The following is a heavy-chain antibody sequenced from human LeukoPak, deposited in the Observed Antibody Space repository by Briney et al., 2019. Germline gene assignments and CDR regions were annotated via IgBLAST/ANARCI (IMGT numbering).Heavy chain of an antibody. CDR2: ISAYNGNT. D-gene: IGHD6-6*01. CDR1: RYTFTGYY. V-gene: IGHV1-18*04. J-gene: IGHJ5*02. Sequence: ASVKVSCKASRYTFTGYYMHWVRQAPGQGLEWMGWISAYNGNTNYAQKLQGRVTMTTDTSTSTAYMELRSLRSDDTAVYYCARDPEDSSSSGVDWFDPWGQGTLVTVSS. CDR3: ARDPEDSSSSGVDWFDP.